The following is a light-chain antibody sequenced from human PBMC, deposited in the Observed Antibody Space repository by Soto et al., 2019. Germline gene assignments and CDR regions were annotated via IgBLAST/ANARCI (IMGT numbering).Light chain of an antibody. CDR3: QQYNTWRSIT. CDR1: QSISSN. CDR2: GAS. Sequence: EIVMTQSPATLSVSPGERATLSCRASQSISSNLGWYQQRPGQAPRLLIYGASTRATGIPARFSGSGSGTEFTLTISSLQSEDFAVYYCQQYNTWRSITFGQGKRLEI. V-gene: IGKV3-15*01. J-gene: IGKJ5*01.